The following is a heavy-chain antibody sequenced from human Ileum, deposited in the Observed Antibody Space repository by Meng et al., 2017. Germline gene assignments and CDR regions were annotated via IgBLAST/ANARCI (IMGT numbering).Heavy chain of an antibody. CDR3: AHRRGMSTTGGLFDP. V-gene: IGHV2-5*01. Sequence: SGPTLVKPTQTLTLTCTFSGFSLSTSGVGVGWIRQPPGKALEWLAVIYWSDEKRYSPTFKSRLTITKDTSKNQVVLTVTNMDTVDTATYYCAHRRGMSTTGGLFDPWGQGTLVTVSS. CDR2: IYWSDEK. D-gene: IGHD1-1*01. CDR1: GFSLSTSGVG. J-gene: IGHJ5*02.